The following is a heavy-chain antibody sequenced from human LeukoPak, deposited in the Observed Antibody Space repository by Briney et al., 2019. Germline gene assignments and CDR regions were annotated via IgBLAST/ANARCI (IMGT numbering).Heavy chain of an antibody. CDR3: ARDSNYWVFDY. CDR1: GFTFSSYS. D-gene: IGHD4-11*01. CDR2: ISSSSSTI. J-gene: IGHJ4*02. Sequence: GGSLRLSCAASGFTFSSYSMNWVRQAPGKGLEWVSYISSSSSTIYYADSVKGRFTTSRDNAKNSLYLQMNSLRAEDTAVYYCARDSNYWVFDYWGQGTLVAVSS. V-gene: IGHV3-48*01.